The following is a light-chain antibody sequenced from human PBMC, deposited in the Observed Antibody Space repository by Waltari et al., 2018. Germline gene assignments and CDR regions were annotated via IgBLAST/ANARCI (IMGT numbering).Light chain of an antibody. J-gene: IGLJ2*01. CDR3: NSYTSTSKVL. CDR1: TSAIGNYDL. CDR2: EVS. V-gene: IGLV2-18*02. Sequence: QSDLTQSPSVSGSPGQSVTISCTGTTSAIGNYDLVSWYHQSPGTAPKLLIYEVSHRSSGVPDRFSGSKSGNTASLSISGLQAEDEGYYYCNSYTSTSKVLFGEGTKLTVL.